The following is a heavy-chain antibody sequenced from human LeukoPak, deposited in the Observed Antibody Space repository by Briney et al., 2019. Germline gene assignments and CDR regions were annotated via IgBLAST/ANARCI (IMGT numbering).Heavy chain of an antibody. V-gene: IGHV3-23*01. CDR2: ISGSGGST. Sequence: GGSLRLSCAASGFTFDDYAMHWVRQAPGKGLEWVSVISGSGGSTYYADSVKGRFTISRDNSKNTLYLQMNSLRAEDTAVYYCAKDTDSSGWYNFDYWGQGTLVTVSS. J-gene: IGHJ4*02. D-gene: IGHD6-19*01. CDR3: AKDTDSSGWYNFDY. CDR1: GFTFDDYA.